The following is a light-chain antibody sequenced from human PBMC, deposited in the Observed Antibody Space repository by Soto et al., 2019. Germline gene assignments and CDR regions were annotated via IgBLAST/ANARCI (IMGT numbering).Light chain of an antibody. Sequence: EIVLTQSPGTLSLSPGERATLSCRASQSVTGRYLTWYQQRPGQAPRLLIYGASSRATGVPDRFSGSGSGTDFTLTISRLESEDFAVYYCQQYDISPLSFGGGNKVERK. J-gene: IGKJ4*01. CDR1: QSVTGRY. V-gene: IGKV3-20*01. CDR2: GAS. CDR3: QQYDISPLS.